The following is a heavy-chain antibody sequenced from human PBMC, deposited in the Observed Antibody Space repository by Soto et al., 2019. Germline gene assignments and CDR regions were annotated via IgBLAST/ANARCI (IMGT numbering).Heavy chain of an antibody. CDR3: ARTHPGGTSSISRCGWFDP. Sequence: SGPTLVNPTPTLTLTCTFSGFSLSTSGLCVSWIRQTPGKALEWLALIDWDDDKYYSTSLKTRLTISKDTSKNQVVLTMTNMDPVDTATYYCARTHPGGTSSISRCGWFDPWGQGTLVTVSS. CDR1: GFSLSTSGLC. D-gene: IGHD2-2*01. CDR2: IDWDDDK. V-gene: IGHV2-70*01. J-gene: IGHJ5*02.